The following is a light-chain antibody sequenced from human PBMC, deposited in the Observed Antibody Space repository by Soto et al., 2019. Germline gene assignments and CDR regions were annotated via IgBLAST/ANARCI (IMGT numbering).Light chain of an antibody. Sequence: QSALTQPRSVSGSPGQSVTISCTGTSSDVGGYNYVSWYQQHPGKAPKLMIYDVDKRPSGVPDRFSGSKSGNTASLTISGLQAEDDADYFCCSYAGRSYVFGTGTKVTVL. CDR2: DVD. V-gene: IGLV2-11*01. CDR3: CSYAGRSYV. J-gene: IGLJ1*01. CDR1: SSDVGGYNY.